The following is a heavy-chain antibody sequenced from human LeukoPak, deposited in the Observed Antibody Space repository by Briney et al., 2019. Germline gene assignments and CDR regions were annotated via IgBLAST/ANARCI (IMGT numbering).Heavy chain of an antibody. J-gene: IGHJ4*02. Sequence: QPGGSLRLSCAASGFTFSSYAMSWVRQAPGKGLEWVSAISGSGGSTYYADSVKGRFTISRDNSKNTLYLQMNSLRAEDTAVYYCAKDPLSLHYSDSSGYHPDYWGQGTLVTVSS. CDR3: AKDPLSLHYSDSSGYHPDY. CDR2: ISGSGGST. CDR1: GFTFSSYA. D-gene: IGHD3-22*01. V-gene: IGHV3-23*01.